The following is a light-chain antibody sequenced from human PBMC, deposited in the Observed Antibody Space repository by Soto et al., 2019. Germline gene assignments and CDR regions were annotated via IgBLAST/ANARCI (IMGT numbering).Light chain of an antibody. CDR1: SSNIGTNT. CDR3: AAWDDSLNGRYV. V-gene: IGLV1-44*01. Sequence: QSVLTQPPSASGIPGQRVTISCSGSSSNIGTNTVNWYQQLPGTAPKLLIYSNNQRPSGVPDRFSGSKSGTSASLAISGLQSEDEADYYCAAWDDSLNGRYVFGTGTKVNVL. CDR2: SNN. J-gene: IGLJ1*01.